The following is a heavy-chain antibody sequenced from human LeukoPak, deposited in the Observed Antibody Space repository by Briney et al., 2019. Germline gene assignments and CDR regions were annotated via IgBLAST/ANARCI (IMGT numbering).Heavy chain of an antibody. CDR3: ARLMTGTTTAFDI. CDR1: GGYISGYY. Sequence: PSETLSLTCTVSGGYISGYYWSWIRQPAGKGLEWVGRIYTSGSTHYNPSLKSRVTMSVDTSKNQFSLNLSSVTAADTAVYYCARLMTGTTTAFDIWGPGTMVTVSS. CDR2: IYTSGST. V-gene: IGHV4-4*07. J-gene: IGHJ3*02. D-gene: IGHD1-7*01.